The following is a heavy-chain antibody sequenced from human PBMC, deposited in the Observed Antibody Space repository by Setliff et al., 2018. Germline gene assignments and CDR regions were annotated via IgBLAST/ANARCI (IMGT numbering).Heavy chain of an antibody. CDR3: ARDSHRLTTDPLFDH. CDR1: GDSLSSGSYF. J-gene: IGHJ4*02. Sequence: SETLSLTCTVSGDSLSSGSYFWTWIRQPAGKGLEWIGRVYKRGTTNYSPALKSRVTLSIDTSSNEFSLNLRSVTAADTAIYYCARDSHRLTTDPLFDHWGQGALVTVSS. V-gene: IGHV4-61*02. D-gene: IGHD6-25*01. CDR2: VYKRGTT.